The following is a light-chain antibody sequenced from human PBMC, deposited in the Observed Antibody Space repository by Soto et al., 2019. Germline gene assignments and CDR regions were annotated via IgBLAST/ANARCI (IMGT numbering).Light chain of an antibody. V-gene: IGKV3-11*01. Sequence: SVCTLYPGTLSLSPGQRATVSCRASQSLSSNLAWYQQKPGQAPRLLIYDASNRATGIPARFSGSGSGTDFTLTISSLEPEDFAVYYCQQRSNWPPLISFGQGTRLEIK. CDR1: QSLSSN. CDR2: DAS. CDR3: QQRSNWPPLIS. J-gene: IGKJ5*01.